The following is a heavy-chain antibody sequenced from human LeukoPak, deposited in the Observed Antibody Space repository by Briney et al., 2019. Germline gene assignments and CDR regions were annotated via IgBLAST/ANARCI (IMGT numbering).Heavy chain of an antibody. CDR3: AADPYYYDSSGYYYAGFDP. CDR2: IGFGSGKT. V-gene: IGHV1-58*02. J-gene: IGHJ5*02. Sequence: GASVKVSCKASAFTFSTTAMQWVRQARGQRLEWIGWIGFGSGKTKYAQKFQERVTITRDMSTSTAYMELSSLRSEDTAVYYCAADPYYYDSSGYYYAGFDPWGQGTLVTVSS. CDR1: AFTFSTTA. D-gene: IGHD3-22*01.